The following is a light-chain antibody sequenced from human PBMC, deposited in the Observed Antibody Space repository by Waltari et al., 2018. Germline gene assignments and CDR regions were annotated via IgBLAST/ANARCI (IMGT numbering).Light chain of an antibody. V-gene: IGKV4-1*01. J-gene: IGKJ5*01. CDR2: SAS. Sequence: DIVMTQSPDSLAVSLGERATINCKSSQNILYSSNNKNYLAWFQQKPGQPPKLLIYSASTQESGVPERFSGSGSGTDFTLTINSLQAEDVAVYYCQQYYSAPITFGQGTRLEIK. CDR3: QQYYSAPIT. CDR1: QNILYSSNNKNY.